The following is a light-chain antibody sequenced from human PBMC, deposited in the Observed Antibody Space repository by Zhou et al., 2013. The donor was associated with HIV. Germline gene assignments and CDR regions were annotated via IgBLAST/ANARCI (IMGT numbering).Light chain of an antibody. CDR2: DTF. J-gene: IGKJ5*01. CDR3: QQRSDWPIT. CDR1: QSVRNY. V-gene: IGKV3-11*01. Sequence: EIVMTQSPATLSVFPGERATLSCRASQSVRNYLAWYQQKCGQAPRLLIYDTFNRATGIPARFSGSGSGTDFTLTISSLEPEDFAIYYCQQRSDWPITFGQGTRLEIK.